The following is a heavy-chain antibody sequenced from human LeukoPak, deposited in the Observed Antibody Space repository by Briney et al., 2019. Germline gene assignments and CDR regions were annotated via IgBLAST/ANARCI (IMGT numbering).Heavy chain of an antibody. Sequence: GGSLRLSCEASGFTFSSFGMSWVRQAPGKGLEWVSAISGSGGSTYYADSVKGRFTISRDNSKNTLYLQMNSLRAEDTAVYYCAKGIAYGDYPYYFDYWGQGTLVTVSS. V-gene: IGHV3-23*01. CDR1: GFTFSSFG. CDR3: AKGIAYGDYPYYFDY. D-gene: IGHD4-17*01. J-gene: IGHJ4*02. CDR2: ISGSGGST.